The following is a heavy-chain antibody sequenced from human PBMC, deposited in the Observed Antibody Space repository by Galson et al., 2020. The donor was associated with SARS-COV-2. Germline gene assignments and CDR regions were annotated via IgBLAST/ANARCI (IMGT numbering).Heavy chain of an antibody. CDR1: GFTFDDYT. J-gene: IGHJ5*02. CDR2: ISWDGGST. CDR3: AKDNPSYCGGDCYSIRWFDP. Sequence: GGSLRLSCAASGFTFDDYTMHWVRQAPGKGLEWVSLISWDGGSTYYADSVKGRFTISRDNSKNSLYLQMNSLRTEDTALYYCAKDNPSYCGGDCYSIRWFDPWGQGTLVTVSS. D-gene: IGHD2-21*01. V-gene: IGHV3-43*01.